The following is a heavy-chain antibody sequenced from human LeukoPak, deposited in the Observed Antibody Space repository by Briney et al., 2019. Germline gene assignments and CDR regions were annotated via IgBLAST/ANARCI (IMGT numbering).Heavy chain of an antibody. CDR2: IWNDGHKE. CDR3: AKDDWNVGHYGPDV. V-gene: IGHV3-33*06. Sequence: PGGSLRLSCAASGFTFSSFGMHWVRQAPGKGLEWVALIWNDGHKEYYADSVKGRSTISRDNSKNTLYLQMNSLRGEDTAVYYCAKDDWNVGHYGPDVWGQGTTVTVSS. J-gene: IGHJ6*02. CDR1: GFTFSSFG. D-gene: IGHD1-1*01.